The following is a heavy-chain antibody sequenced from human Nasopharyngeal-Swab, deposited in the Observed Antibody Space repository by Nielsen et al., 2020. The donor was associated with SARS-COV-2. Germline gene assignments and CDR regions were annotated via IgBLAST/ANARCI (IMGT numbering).Heavy chain of an antibody. V-gene: IGHV1-69*13. CDR1: GGTFSSYA. D-gene: IGHD5-12*01. J-gene: IGHJ5*02. Sequence: SVKVSCKASGGTFSSYAISWVRQAPGQGLEWMGGIIPIFGTANYAQKFQGRVTITADESTSTAYMELSSLRSEDTAVYYCARRDPRGGWFDPWGQGTLVTVSS. CDR2: IIPIFGTA. CDR3: ARRDPRGGWFDP.